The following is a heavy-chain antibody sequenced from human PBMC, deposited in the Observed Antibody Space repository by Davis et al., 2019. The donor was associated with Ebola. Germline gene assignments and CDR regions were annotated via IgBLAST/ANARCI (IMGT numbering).Heavy chain of an antibody. CDR1: GGSISSGGYY. V-gene: IGHV4-39*07. CDR2: INHSGST. J-gene: IGHJ6*02. Sequence: MPSETLSLTCTVSGGSISSGGYYWSWIRQPPGKGLEWIGEINHSGSTNYNPSLKSRVTISVDTSKNQFSLKLSSVTAADTAVYYCARAPRYCTGGVCYFYYGMDVWGQGTTVTVSS. CDR3: ARAPRYCTGGVCYFYYGMDV. D-gene: IGHD2-8*02.